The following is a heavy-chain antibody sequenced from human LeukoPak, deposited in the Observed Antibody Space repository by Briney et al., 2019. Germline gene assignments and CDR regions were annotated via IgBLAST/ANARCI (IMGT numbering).Heavy chain of an antibody. CDR2: ISSSSSYI. D-gene: IGHD5-24*01. CDR3: ARAGEMATIYYFDY. Sequence: GGSLRLSCAASGFTFSSYSMNWVRQAPGKGLEWVSSISSSSSYIYYADSVKGRFTISRDNAKSSLYLQMNSLRAEDTAVYYCARAGEMATIYYFDYWGQGTLVTVSS. V-gene: IGHV3-21*01. J-gene: IGHJ4*02. CDR1: GFTFSSYS.